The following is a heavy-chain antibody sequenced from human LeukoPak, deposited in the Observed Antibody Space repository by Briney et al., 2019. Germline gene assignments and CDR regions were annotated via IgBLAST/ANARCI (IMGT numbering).Heavy chain of an antibody. CDR2: VHHTGRA. Sequence: PSETLSLTCTVSGDSISGSNYHWGWIRQPPGQGLEWLGTVHHTGRAFYNPSLRGRTTVSVDTSKNQFSLKLTSVTAADTAVYYCAREPDAWGQGTLVTVSS. V-gene: IGHV4-39*07. CDR1: GDSISGSNYH. J-gene: IGHJ5*01. CDR3: AREPDA.